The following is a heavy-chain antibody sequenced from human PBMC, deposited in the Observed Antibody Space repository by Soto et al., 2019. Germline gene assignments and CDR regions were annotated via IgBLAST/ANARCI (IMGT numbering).Heavy chain of an antibody. J-gene: IGHJ6*02. Sequence: EVQLVESGGGLVKPGGSLRLSCAAPGFTFSSYSMNWVRQAPGKGLEWVSSISSSSSYIYYADSVKGRFTISRDNAKNSLYLQMNSLRAEDTAVYYCARDLSYSYGFYYYYGMDVWGQGTTVTVSS. CDR2: ISSSSSYI. D-gene: IGHD5-18*01. CDR3: ARDLSYSYGFYYYYGMDV. CDR1: GFTFSSYS. V-gene: IGHV3-21*01.